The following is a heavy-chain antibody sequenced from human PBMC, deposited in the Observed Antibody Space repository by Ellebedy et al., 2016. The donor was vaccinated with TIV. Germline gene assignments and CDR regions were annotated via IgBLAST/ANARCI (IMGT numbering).Heavy chain of an antibody. D-gene: IGHD3-10*01. CDR1: GVTFSSYG. J-gene: IGHJ6*02. CDR3: AKRVTMVREVITYYHYTMDV. Sequence: GESLKISCAASGVTFSSYGMHWVRQAPGKGLVWVSRINSDGSSTSFADSAKGRFTVSRDNSKNTLYLQMNSLRAEDTAVYNCAKRVTMVREVITYYHYTMDVWGQGTTVTVSS. CDR2: INSDGSST. V-gene: IGHV3-74*01.